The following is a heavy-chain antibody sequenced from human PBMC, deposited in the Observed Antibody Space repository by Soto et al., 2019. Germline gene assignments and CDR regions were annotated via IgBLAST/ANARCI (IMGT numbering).Heavy chain of an antibody. J-gene: IGHJ4*02. CDR2: IYYSGST. Sequence: LSLTCTVSGGSISSYYWSWIRQPPGKGLEWIGYIYYSGSTNYNPSLKSRVTISVDTSKNQFSLKLSSVTAADTAVYYCARGRGRWLPPYYFDYWGQGTLVTVSS. CDR1: GGSISSYY. CDR3: ARGRGRWLPPYYFDY. V-gene: IGHV4-59*01. D-gene: IGHD5-12*01.